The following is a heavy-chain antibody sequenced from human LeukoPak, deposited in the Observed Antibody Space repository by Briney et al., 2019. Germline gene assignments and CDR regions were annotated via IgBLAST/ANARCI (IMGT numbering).Heavy chain of an antibody. CDR1: GGSFSGYY. CDR3: ARESSMITFGGVIPTDAFDI. J-gene: IGHJ3*02. CDR2: INHSGST. Sequence: SETLSLTCAVYGGSFSGYYWSWIRQPPGKGLEWIGEINHSGSTNYNPSLKSRVTISVDTSKNQFSLKLSSATAADTAVYYCARESSMITFGGVIPTDAFDIWGQGTMVTVSS. V-gene: IGHV4-34*01. D-gene: IGHD3-16*02.